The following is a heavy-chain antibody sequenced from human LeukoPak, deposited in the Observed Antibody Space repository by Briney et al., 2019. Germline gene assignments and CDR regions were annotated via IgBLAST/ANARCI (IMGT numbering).Heavy chain of an antibody. V-gene: IGHV1-8*01. CDR2: MNPNSGNT. CDR3: ARGANPRDGYSSWFDP. D-gene: IGHD5-24*01. Sequence: ASVKVSCKASGYTFTSYDINWVRQATGQGLEWMGWMNPNSGNTGYAQKFQGRVTITADESTSTAYMELSSLRSEDTAVYYCARGANPRDGYSSWFDPWGQGTLVTVSS. J-gene: IGHJ5*02. CDR1: GYTFTSYD.